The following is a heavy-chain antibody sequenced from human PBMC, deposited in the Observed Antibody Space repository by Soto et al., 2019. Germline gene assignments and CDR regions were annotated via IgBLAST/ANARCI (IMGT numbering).Heavy chain of an antibody. Sequence: LRLSCAASGFTFSNYWMSWVRQAPGKGLEWVANIKQDGSENYYVDSVKGRFTTSRDNTKNSFYLQMNSLRAEDTAVYYCARDYINGWKFDYSCRGILVPVSS. CDR1: GFTFSNYW. D-gene: IGHD6-19*01. CDR3: ARDYINGWKFDY. V-gene: IGHV3-7*01. CDR2: IKQDGSEN. J-gene: IGHJ4*02.